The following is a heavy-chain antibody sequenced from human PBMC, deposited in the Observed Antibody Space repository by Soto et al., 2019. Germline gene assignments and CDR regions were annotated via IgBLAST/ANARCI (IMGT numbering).Heavy chain of an antibody. Sequence: QVQLQQWGAGLLKPSETLSLTCAVYGGSFSGYYWSWIRQPPGKGLEWIGEINHSGSTNYNPSLKSRVTISVDTSKNQFSLKLSSVTAAETAVYYWARGRLGPLLPAASDYWGQGTLVTVSS. J-gene: IGHJ4*02. CDR3: ARGRLGPLLPAASDY. CDR2: INHSGST. D-gene: IGHD2-2*01. V-gene: IGHV4-34*01. CDR1: GGSFSGYY.